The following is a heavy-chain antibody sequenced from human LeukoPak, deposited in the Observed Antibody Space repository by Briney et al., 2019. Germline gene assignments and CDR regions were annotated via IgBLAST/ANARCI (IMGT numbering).Heavy chain of an antibody. J-gene: IGHJ4*02. CDR1: GFIFGDYN. D-gene: IGHD5-12*01. CDR3: ARDGGYSGFDADC. V-gene: IGHV3-48*02. Sequence: GGSLRLSCAASGFIFGDYNMNWVRQAPGKGLGWVSYISSGGSTIYYADSVKGRFTISRDNARNSLYLQMNGLTDEDTAVYYCARDGGYSGFDADCWGQGTLVTVSS. CDR2: ISSGGSTI.